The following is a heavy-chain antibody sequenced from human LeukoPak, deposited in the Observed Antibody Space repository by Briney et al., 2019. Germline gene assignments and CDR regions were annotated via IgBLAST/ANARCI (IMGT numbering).Heavy chain of an antibody. Sequence: GGSLRLSCAASGFTFSSYWMSWVRQVPGKGLEWVANTNQDGSEKYSVDSVKGRFTISRDNAKNSLYLQMNSLRAEDTAVYYCAKGRGQWLAQFDYWGQGTLVTVSS. CDR1: GFTFSSYW. J-gene: IGHJ4*02. D-gene: IGHD6-19*01. CDR3: AKGRGQWLAQFDY. V-gene: IGHV3-7*01. CDR2: TNQDGSEK.